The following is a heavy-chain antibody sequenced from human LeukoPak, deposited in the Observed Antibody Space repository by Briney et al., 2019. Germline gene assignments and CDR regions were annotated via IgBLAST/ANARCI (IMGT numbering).Heavy chain of an antibody. V-gene: IGHV3-66*01. CDR3: ARGPEYYVSGSYWLDP. Sequence: GGSLRLSCAASGFTLSSNYMSWVRQAPGKGLEWVSVIYSGGSTYYADSVKGRFTISRDNSKNTLYLQMNSLRAEDTAVYYCARGPEYYVSGSYWLDPWGQGTLVTVSS. J-gene: IGHJ5*02. D-gene: IGHD3-10*01. CDR1: GFTLSSNY. CDR2: IYSGGST.